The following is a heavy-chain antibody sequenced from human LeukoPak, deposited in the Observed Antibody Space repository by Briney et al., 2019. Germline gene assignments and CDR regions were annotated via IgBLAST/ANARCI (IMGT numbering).Heavy chain of an antibody. CDR1: GGSISSSSYY. CDR2: IYYSGST. V-gene: IGHV4-39*07. Sequence: SETLSLTCTVSGGSISSSSYYWGWIRQPPGKGLEWIGSIYYSGSTYYNPSLKSRVTISVDTSKNQFSLKLSSVTAADTAVYYCARGLTTYGDYVDYWGQGTLVTVSS. D-gene: IGHD4-17*01. CDR3: ARGLTTYGDYVDY. J-gene: IGHJ4*02.